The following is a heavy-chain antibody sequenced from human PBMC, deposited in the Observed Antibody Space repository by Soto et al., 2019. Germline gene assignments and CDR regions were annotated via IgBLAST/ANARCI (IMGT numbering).Heavy chain of an antibody. CDR1: GYTFTSYY. J-gene: IGHJ4*02. D-gene: IGHD5-12*01. CDR3: ASGVATTRFDY. Sequence: QVQLVQSGAEVKKPGASVKVSCKASGYTFTSYYMHWVRQAPGQGLEWMGIINPSGGSTSYAQKFQGRGTMTRDTSTSTVYMELSSLRSEDTAVYYCASGVATTRFDYWGQGTLVTVSS. CDR2: INPSGGST. V-gene: IGHV1-46*01.